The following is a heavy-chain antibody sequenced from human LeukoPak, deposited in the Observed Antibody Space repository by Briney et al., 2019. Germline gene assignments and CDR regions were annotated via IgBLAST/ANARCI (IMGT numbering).Heavy chain of an antibody. CDR2: IYYSGTT. CDR1: GGSISISSDY. D-gene: IGHD2/OR15-2a*01. Sequence: KTSETLSLTCTVSGGSISISSDYWGWIRQPPGKGLERIGDIYYSGTTNYNPSLKSRVTMSVDTSKNQFSLKLNSATAADTAVYYCARRLSTRSYYLDDWGQGTLVTVSS. V-gene: IGHV4-39*01. J-gene: IGHJ4*02. CDR3: ARRLSTRSYYLDD.